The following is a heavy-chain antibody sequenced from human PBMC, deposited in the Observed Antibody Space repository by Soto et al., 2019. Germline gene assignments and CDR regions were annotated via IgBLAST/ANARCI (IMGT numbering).Heavy chain of an antibody. D-gene: IGHD3-22*01. Sequence: SHPLSLTCSISGDSVSSNSAAWNWIRESPSIGLEWLVRTYYRSKWYNDYAVSVKSRITINPDTSKNQFSLQLNSVTPEDTAVYYCARERERSTYYYDSSGYNYFDYWGQGTLVTVSS. CDR1: GDSVSSNSAA. CDR2: TYYRSKWYN. V-gene: IGHV6-1*01. CDR3: ARERERSTYYYDSSGYNYFDY. J-gene: IGHJ4*02.